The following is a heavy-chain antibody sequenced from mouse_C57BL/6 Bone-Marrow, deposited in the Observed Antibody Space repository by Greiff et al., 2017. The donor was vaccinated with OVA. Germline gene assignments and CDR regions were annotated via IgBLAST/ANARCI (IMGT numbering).Heavy chain of an antibody. D-gene: IGHD1-3*01. J-gene: IGHJ3*01. CDR2: IDPENGDT. V-gene: IGHV14-4*01. CDR1: GFNIKDDY. Sequence: VQLKQSGAELVRPGASVKLSCTASGFNIKDDYMHWVKQRPEQGLEWIGWIDPENGDTEYASKFQGKATITADTSSNTAYLQLSSLTSEVTAVYYCTTDNYPAYWGQGTLVTVSA. CDR3: TTDNYPAY.